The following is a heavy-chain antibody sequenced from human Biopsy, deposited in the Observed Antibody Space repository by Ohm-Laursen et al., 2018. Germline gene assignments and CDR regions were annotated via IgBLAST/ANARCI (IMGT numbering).Heavy chain of an antibody. J-gene: IGHJ4*02. CDR1: GFTFSNYW. CDR2: IKSDGTT. D-gene: IGHD1-7*01. CDR3: VRDGNYRRDQ. Sequence: SLRLSCSASGFTFSNYWMHWVRQPPGEGLVWVSRIKSDGTTMYADFVRGRFTLSRDNEKNTLDLQMNGLTVEDTAVYYCVRDGNYRRDQWGQGTLVTVSS. V-gene: IGHV3-74*03.